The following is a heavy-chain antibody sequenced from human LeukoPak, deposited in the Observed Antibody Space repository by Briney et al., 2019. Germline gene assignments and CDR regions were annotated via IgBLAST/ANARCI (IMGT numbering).Heavy chain of an antibody. V-gene: IGHV3-21*01. D-gene: IGHD6-13*01. J-gene: IGHJ6*02. CDR2: ISSSSSYR. CDR3: ARGEGSSWSYYGIDV. CDR1: GFTFSTYS. Sequence: GGSLRLSCAASGFTFSTYSMNWVRQAPGKGLELVSSISSSSSYRYYADSVKGRFNISRDNAKNSLYLQMNSLRAEDTAVYYCARGEGSSWSYYGIDVWGQGTTVTVSS.